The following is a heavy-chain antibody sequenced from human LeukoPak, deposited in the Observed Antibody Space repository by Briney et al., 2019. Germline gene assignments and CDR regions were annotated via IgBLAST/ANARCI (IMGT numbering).Heavy chain of an antibody. J-gene: IGHJ4*02. CDR2: IHINNGNT. D-gene: IGHD4-11*01. Sequence: GASVKVSCKASGYTFNTYGITWVRQAPGQGLEWMGWIHINNGNTIYAQKFQGRVTMTTDTSTSTVYMELRSLRSDDTATYYCARGDSNYLGDYWGQGTLVTVSS. CDR3: ARGDSNYLGDY. CDR1: GYTFNTYG. V-gene: IGHV1-18*01.